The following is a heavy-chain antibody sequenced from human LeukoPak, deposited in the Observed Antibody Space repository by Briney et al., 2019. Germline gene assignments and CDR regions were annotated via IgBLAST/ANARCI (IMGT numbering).Heavy chain of an antibody. Sequence: ASVKVSCKASGYTFTGYYMHWVRQAPGQGLEWMGWINPNSGDTNYAQKFQGRVTMTRDTSISTAYMELSRLRSDDTAVYYCARVRYRLAETYIDYWGQGTLVTVSS. V-gene: IGHV1-2*02. CDR1: GYTFTGYY. D-gene: IGHD3-16*01. J-gene: IGHJ4*02. CDR3: ARVRYRLAETYIDY. CDR2: INPNSGDT.